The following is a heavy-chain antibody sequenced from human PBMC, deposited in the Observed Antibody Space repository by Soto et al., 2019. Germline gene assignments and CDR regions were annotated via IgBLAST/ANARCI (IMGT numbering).Heavy chain of an antibody. V-gene: IGHV3-74*01. CDR3: GRVGGGREDGYRGY. D-gene: IGHD5-12*01. J-gene: IGHJ4*02. CDR2: INSDGSST. CDR1: GFTFSNYW. Sequence: EVQLVESGGGLVQPGGSLRLSCAASGFTFSNYWMHWVRQAPGKGLVWVSRINSDGSSTTYADSVKGRFTISRDNAKNTLYLQMNSLRAEDTAVYYCGRVGGGREDGYRGYWGQGALVTVSS.